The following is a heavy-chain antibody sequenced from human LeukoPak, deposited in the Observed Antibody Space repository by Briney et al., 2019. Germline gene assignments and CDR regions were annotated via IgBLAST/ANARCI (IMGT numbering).Heavy chain of an antibody. CDR1: GGSISSYY. CDR2: IYYSGST. CDR3: ARGVPAAIDSYYFDY. V-gene: IGHV4-59*01. Sequence: PSETLSLTCTVSGGSISSYYWSWIRQPPGKGLEWIGYIYYSGSTNYNPSLKIRVTISVDTSKNQFSLKLSSVTAADTAVYYCARGVPAAIDSYYFDYWGQGTLVTVSS. D-gene: IGHD2-2*01. J-gene: IGHJ4*02.